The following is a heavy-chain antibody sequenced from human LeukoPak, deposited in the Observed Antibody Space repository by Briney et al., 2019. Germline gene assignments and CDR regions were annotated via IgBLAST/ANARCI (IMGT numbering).Heavy chain of an antibody. Sequence: GESLTLSCAASGFSVSLNYMNWVRQAPGKGLEWVSILYSGSDTYYADSVKGRFTISRDSSKNMLFLHMNGLRAEDTAVYYCARVGDHFHWYLDLWGRGTLVTVSS. V-gene: IGHV3-53*01. D-gene: IGHD3-3*02. CDR3: ARVGDHFHWYLDL. CDR1: GFSVSLNY. CDR2: LYSGSDT. J-gene: IGHJ2*01.